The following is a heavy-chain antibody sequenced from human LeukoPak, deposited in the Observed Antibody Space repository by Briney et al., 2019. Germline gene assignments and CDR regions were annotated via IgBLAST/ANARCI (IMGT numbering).Heavy chain of an antibody. Sequence: GGSLRLSCAASGFTFSRYGMSWVRQAPGKGLEWVSATSGSGGSTYYADSVKGRFTISRDNSKNTLYLQINSLRAEDTAVYYCAKDHLPGIVVADRDYWGQGTLVIVSS. D-gene: IGHD6-19*01. CDR3: AKDHLPGIVVADRDY. J-gene: IGHJ4*02. CDR2: TSGSGGST. CDR1: GFTFSRYG. V-gene: IGHV3-23*01.